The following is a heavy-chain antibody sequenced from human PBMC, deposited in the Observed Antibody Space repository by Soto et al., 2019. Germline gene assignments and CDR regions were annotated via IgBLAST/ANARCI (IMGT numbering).Heavy chain of an antibody. CDR1: GGTFSSYA. D-gene: IGHD6-19*01. V-gene: IGHV1-69*12. J-gene: IGHJ4*02. CDR3: AGLHLPVAGTPYFDY. CDR2: IIPIFGTT. Sequence: QVQLVQSGAEVKKPGSSVKVSCKASGGTFSSYAISWVRQAPGQGLEWMGGIIPIFGTTNYAKKFQGRVTIPEDESTSTAYMELSSLRAEDTALYYCAGLHLPVAGTPYFDYWGQGTLVTVSS.